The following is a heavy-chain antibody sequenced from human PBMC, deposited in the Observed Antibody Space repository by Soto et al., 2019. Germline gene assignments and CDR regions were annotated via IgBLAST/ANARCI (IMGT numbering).Heavy chain of an antibody. Sequence: GASLKICCTASGGHFSSYAISWVRQAPGQGLEWMGGIIPIFGTANYAQKFQGRVTITADESTSTAYMELSSLRSEDTAVYYCARRYCSSGCYYYYGMDVWGQVTTFTAS. CDR2: IIPIFGTA. D-gene: IGHD2-15*01. CDR1: GGHFSSYA. V-gene: IGHV1-69*13. J-gene: IGHJ6*02. CDR3: ARRYCSSGCYYYYGMDV.